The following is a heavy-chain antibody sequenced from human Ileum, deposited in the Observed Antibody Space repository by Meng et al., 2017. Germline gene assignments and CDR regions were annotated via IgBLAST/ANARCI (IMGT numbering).Heavy chain of an antibody. CDR1: GGRFSSNIAA. V-gene: IGHV6-1*01. CDR3: ASGSGSLDY. CDR2: TYYRSKWYS. D-gene: IGHD3-3*01. J-gene: IGHJ4*02. Sequence: LHPSGPGWGTPSQTLFLPCAFPGGRFSSNIAALNWIRQSPLRGLEWLGRTYYRSKWYSEYAVSVKSRISITPDTSKNQFSLQMNSVTPEDTAVYYCASGSGSLDYWGPGTLVTVSS.